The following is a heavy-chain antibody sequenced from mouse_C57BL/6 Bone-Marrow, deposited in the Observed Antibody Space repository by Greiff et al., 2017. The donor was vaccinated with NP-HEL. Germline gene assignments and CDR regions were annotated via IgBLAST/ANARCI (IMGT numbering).Heavy chain of an antibody. D-gene: IGHD1-1*01. CDR2: IRNKANNHAT. CDR1: GFTFSDAW. J-gene: IGHJ2*01. Sequence: EVKVEESGGGLVQPGGSMKLSCAASGFTFSDAWMDWVRQSPEKGLEWVAEIRNKANNHATYYAESVKGRFTISRDDSKSSVYLQMNSLRAEDTGIYYCTGDGSSLYYFDYWGQGTTLTVSS. CDR3: TGDGSSLYYFDY. V-gene: IGHV6-6*01.